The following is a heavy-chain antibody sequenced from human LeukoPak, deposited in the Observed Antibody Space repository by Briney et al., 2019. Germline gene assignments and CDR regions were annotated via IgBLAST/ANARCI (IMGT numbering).Heavy chain of an antibody. CDR1: GDSVSSNSAA. V-gene: IGHV6-1*01. D-gene: IGHD5-24*01. CDR3: ARTINGYIDA. J-gene: IGHJ5*02. CDR2: TYYRSKWSS. Sequence: SQTLSLTCAISGDSVSSNSAAWNWIRQSPSRGLEWLGRTYYRSKWSSSYAVSVKSRITVTPDTLKNQFSLHLDSVTPDDTAVYYCARTINGYIDAWGQGTLATVSS.